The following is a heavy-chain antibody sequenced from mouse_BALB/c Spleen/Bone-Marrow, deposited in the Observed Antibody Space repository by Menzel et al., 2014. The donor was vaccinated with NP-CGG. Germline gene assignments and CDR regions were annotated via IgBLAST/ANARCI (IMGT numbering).Heavy chain of an antibody. V-gene: IGHV3-2*02. CDR3: ASITTVVGTWDAMDY. J-gene: IGHJ4*01. CDR1: GSSIXSDYA. Sequence: EVQLQQSGPGLVKPSQSLSLTCTVTGSSIXSDYAWNWIRQFPGNKLEWMGYISYSGSTSYNPSLKSRISITRDTSKNQFFLQLNSVTTEDTATYYCASITTVVGTWDAMDYWGQGTSVTVSS. CDR2: ISYSGST. D-gene: IGHD1-1*01.